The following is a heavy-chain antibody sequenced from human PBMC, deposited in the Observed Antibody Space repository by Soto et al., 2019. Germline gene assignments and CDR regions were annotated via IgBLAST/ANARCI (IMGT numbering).Heavy chain of an antibody. CDR3: MRGASARDSSGYPYYFDP. CDR1: GLTFSNYA. J-gene: IGHJ4*02. D-gene: IGHD3-22*01. Sequence: GGSLRLSCATSGLTFSNYAMSWVRQAPGGGLEWVSSMSGSSSTTYYADSVRGRFTISRDRSKNTLYLQMSSLISDDTALYYCMRGASARDSSGYPYYFDPWGQGTLVTVSS. V-gene: IGHV3-23*01. CDR2: MSGSSSTT.